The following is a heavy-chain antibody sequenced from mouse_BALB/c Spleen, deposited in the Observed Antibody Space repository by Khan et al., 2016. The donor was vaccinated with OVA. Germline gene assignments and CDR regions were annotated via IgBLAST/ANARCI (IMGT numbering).Heavy chain of an antibody. CDR3: TQLGRSY. CDR2: IRLKSDNYAT. J-gene: IGHJ3*01. V-gene: IGHV6-6*02. Sequence: EVKLEGSGGGLVQPGGSMKLSCVASGFTFSSDWMSWVRQSPEKGLEWVAEIRLKSDNYATHYAESVKGKFTISRDDAKSRLYLQMTSLRAEDTGIYYCTQLGRSYWGQGTLVTVSA. CDR1: GFTFSSDW. D-gene: IGHD4-1*02.